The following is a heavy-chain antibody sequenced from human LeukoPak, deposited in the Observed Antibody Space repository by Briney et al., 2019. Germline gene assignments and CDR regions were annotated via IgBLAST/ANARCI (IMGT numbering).Heavy chain of an antibody. CDR1: GFTFRNYA. CDR2: ISTTSSYI. CDR3: ASSIDY. Sequence: GRSLRLSCAASGFTFRNYAMNWVRQAPGKGLEWVSPISTTSSYIDYADSVKGRFTISRDNANNSLYLQMNSLRVDDTAVYYCASSIDYWGQGTLVTVSS. V-gene: IGHV3-21*01. J-gene: IGHJ4*02.